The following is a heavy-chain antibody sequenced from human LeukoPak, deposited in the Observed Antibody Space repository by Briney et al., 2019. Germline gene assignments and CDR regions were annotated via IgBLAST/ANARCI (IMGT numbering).Heavy chain of an antibody. D-gene: IGHD6-13*01. V-gene: IGHV1-2*02. CDR2: IKPNSGGT. Sequence: ASVKVSCKASGYTFTGHSMYWVRQAPGQGLEWMGWIKPNSGGTNYAQKFQGRVTMTRDTSISTAYMELSRLRSDDTAVYYCARDWVYSSSWYWNYYYYMDVWGKGTTVTISS. J-gene: IGHJ6*03. CDR1: GYTFTGHS. CDR3: ARDWVYSSSWYWNYYYYMDV.